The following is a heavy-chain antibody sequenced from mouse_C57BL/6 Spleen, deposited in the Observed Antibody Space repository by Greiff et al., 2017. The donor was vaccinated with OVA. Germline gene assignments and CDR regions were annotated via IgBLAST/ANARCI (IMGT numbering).Heavy chain of an antibody. D-gene: IGHD2-12*01. CDR3: SRQDDSQYLDD. J-gene: IGHJ2*01. V-gene: IGHV6-6*01. CDR2: ISTKANNPAS. CDR1: GFTFSDSW. Sequence: EVKLVESGGGLVQPGGSMKLSCAASGFTFSDSWMDWVRQSPEKGLEWVAEISTKANNPASYYAVSVKGRFTIARDDSKSSVDLQMNSLRAEDTGIDYCSRQDDSQYLDDWGKGTTLTVSS.